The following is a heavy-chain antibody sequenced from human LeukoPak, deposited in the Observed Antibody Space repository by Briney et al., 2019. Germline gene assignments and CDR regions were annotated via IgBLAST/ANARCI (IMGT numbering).Heavy chain of an antibody. D-gene: IGHD4-17*01. Sequence: GGSLRLSCEASGFTFTTYSMTWVRQAPGKGLEWVSIISSGSSAIFSADALKGRFTISRDDAKNLLYLNMNSLRAEDTAVYYCARGHTAVTRHFDFWGQGTLVTVSS. CDR3: ARGHTAVTRHFDF. CDR2: ISSGSSAI. CDR1: GFTFTTYS. J-gene: IGHJ4*02. V-gene: IGHV3-21*01.